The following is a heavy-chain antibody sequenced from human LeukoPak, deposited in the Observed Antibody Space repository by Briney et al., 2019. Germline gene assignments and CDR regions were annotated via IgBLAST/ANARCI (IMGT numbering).Heavy chain of an antibody. Sequence: TASETLSLTCTVSGGSISSSSYYWGWIRQPPGKVLEWIGSVYYSGSTYYNPSLKSRVTISLDTAKNQFSLKLSSVTAADTAVYYCARVVLGYYYAMDVWGQGTTVTVSS. D-gene: IGHD4/OR15-4a*01. J-gene: IGHJ6*02. CDR3: ARVVLGYYYAMDV. CDR2: VYYSGST. CDR1: GGSISSSSYY. V-gene: IGHV4-39*07.